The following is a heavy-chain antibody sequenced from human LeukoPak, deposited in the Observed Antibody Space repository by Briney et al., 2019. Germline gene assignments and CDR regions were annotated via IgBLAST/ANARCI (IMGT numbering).Heavy chain of an antibody. Sequence: ASVKVSCKASGGTFSSYAISWVRQAPGEGLEWMGGIIPIFGTANYAQKFQGRVTITADESTSTAYMELSSLRSEDTAVYYCARATRTIFGVVQLFDPWGQGTLVTVSS. CDR2: IIPIFGTA. CDR1: GGTFSSYA. V-gene: IGHV1-69*01. CDR3: ARATRTIFGVVQLFDP. D-gene: IGHD3-3*01. J-gene: IGHJ5*02.